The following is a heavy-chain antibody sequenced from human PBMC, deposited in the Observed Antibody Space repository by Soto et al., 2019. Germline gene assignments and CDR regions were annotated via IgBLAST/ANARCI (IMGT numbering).Heavy chain of an antibody. CDR3: ARAASDYVKYDYGMDV. D-gene: IGHD4-17*01. CDR1: GGSISSGGYY. J-gene: IGHJ6*02. Sequence: QVQLQESGPGLVKPSQTLSLTCTVSGGSISSGGYYWSWIRQHPGKGLEWIGYIYYSGSTYYNPSLNSRVTISVDTSKNQFSLKLSSVTAADTAVYYCARAASDYVKYDYGMDVWGQGPTVTVSS. CDR2: IYYSGST. V-gene: IGHV4-31*03.